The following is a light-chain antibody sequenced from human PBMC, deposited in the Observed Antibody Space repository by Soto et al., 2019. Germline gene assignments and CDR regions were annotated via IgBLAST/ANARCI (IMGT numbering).Light chain of an antibody. CDR3: QQCNTFWT. J-gene: IGKJ1*01. Sequence: IQMPPSPSTLSGSVVYIVTINGRASQTISSWLAWYQQKPGKAPKLLIYKASTLKSGVPSRFSGSGSGTEFTLTISSLKPDDFETYYCQQCNTFWTFGQGTKVDIK. CDR2: KAS. V-gene: IGKV1-5*03. CDR1: QTISSW.